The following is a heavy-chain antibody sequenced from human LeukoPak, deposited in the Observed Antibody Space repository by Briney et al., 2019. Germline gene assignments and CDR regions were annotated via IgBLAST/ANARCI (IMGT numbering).Heavy chain of an antibody. D-gene: IGHD5-12*01. Sequence: GGSLRLSCAASGFTFSSYGMHWVRQAPGKGLEWVAVISYDGSNKYYADSVKGRFTISRDNSKNTLYLQMNSLRAEDTAVYYCAKLSGYDSGSFDYWGQGTLVTVSS. CDR2: ISYDGSNK. V-gene: IGHV3-30*18. CDR3: AKLSGYDSGSFDY. CDR1: GFTFSSYG. J-gene: IGHJ4*02.